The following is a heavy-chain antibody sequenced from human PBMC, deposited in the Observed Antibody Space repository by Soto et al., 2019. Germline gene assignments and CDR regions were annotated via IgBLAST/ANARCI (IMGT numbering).Heavy chain of an antibody. CDR2: IYYSGST. V-gene: IGHV4-59*08. CDR1: GGSISSYY. CDR3: ARLVYGLRYFDSYYYMDV. D-gene: IGHD3-9*01. Sequence: SETLSLTCTVSGGSISSYYWSWIRQPPGKGLEWIGYIYYSGSTNYNPSLKSRVTISVDTSKNQFSLKLSSLTAADTAVYYCARLVYGLRYFDSYYYMDVWGKGTTVTVSS. J-gene: IGHJ6*03.